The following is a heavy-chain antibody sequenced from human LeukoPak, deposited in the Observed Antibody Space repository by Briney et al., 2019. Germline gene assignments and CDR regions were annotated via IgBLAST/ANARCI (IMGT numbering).Heavy chain of an antibody. J-gene: IGHJ4*02. CDR2: IIPILGTA. CDR1: GGTFSSYA. CDR3: ARNDYGDFTLSY. Sequence: GASVKVSCKASGGTFSSYAISWVRQAPGRGLEWMGGIIPILGTANYAQKFQGRVTITADESTSTDYMELSSLRSEDTAVYYCARNDYGDFTLSYWGQGTLVTVSS. D-gene: IGHD4-17*01. V-gene: IGHV1-69*01.